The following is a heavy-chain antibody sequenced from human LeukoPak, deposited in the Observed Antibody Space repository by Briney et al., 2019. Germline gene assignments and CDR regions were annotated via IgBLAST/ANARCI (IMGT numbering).Heavy chain of an antibody. Sequence: PGGSLRLSCGASGFTLSNYNMNGVRQAPGEGLEWVSSINSRSTYIFYADSVMGRFTISRDNAKNSLFLQMNSLRAEDTAVYYCARDETNGFDSWGQGTLVTVS. J-gene: IGHJ5*01. CDR1: GFTLSNYN. V-gene: IGHV3-21*01. CDR3: ARDETNGFDS. D-gene: IGHD1-14*01. CDR2: INSRSTYI.